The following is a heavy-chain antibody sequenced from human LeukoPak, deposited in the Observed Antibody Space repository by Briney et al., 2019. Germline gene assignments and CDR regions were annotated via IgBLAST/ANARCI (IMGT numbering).Heavy chain of an antibody. CDR1: GFSISTYG. CDR3: ATAVSAR. V-gene: IGHV3-30*02. CDR2: IQYDGSER. Sequence: GGSLRLSCTAFGFSISTYGIHWVRQAPGKGLEWVGFIQYDGSERHYADSVKGRFTISRDDTKSTAYLQLNSLRLEDTAMYYCATAVSARWGQGTLVTVSS. D-gene: IGHD2-21*02. J-gene: IGHJ4*02.